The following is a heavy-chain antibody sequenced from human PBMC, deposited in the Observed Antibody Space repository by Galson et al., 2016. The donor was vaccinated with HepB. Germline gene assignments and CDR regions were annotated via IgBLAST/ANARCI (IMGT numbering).Heavy chain of an antibody. J-gene: IGHJ5*02. V-gene: IGHV3-11*01. Sequence: SLRLSCAASGFRFSDYYMSWLRQAPGKGLEWLSYISSSGRPINSADPVKGRFPVARDNAKNSLYLQMNNLRGEDTAVYYCARMIPLYSSGWYVRGDGWFDPWGQGTLVTVSS. CDR1: GFRFSDYY. CDR2: ISSSGRPI. D-gene: IGHD6-19*01. CDR3: ARMIPLYSSGWYVRGDGWFDP.